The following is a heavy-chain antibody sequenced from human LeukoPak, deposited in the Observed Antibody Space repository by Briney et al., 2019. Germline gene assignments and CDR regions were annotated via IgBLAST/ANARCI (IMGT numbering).Heavy chain of an antibody. V-gene: IGHV3-13*01. J-gene: IGHJ4*02. CDR3: ARGGHDRNSYCTNGVCYSDPPDY. CDR2: ICTAGDT. Sequence: GGSLRLSCAASGFTFSSYDMHWVRQATGKGLEWVSAICTAGDTYYPGSVKGRFTISRENAKNSLYLQMYSLRAEDTAVYYCARGGHDRNSYCTNGVCYSDPPDYWGQGTLVTVSS. CDR1: GFTFSSYD. D-gene: IGHD2-8*01.